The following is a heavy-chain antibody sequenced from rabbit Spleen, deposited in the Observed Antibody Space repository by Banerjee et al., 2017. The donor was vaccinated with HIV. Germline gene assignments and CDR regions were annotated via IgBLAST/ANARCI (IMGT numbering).Heavy chain of an antibody. V-gene: IGHV1S45*01. CDR2: IEVGSSGFT. J-gene: IGHJ4*01. Sequence: QEQLEESGGDLVKPEGSLTLTCTASGVSFSFSSYICWVRQAPGKGLEWIACIEVGSSGFTYFATWAKGRFTISKTSSTTVTLQVTRLTAADTATYFCARDAGSGDYIDVYFDLWGQGTLVTVS. CDR1: GVSFSFSSY. CDR3: ARDAGSGDYIDVYFDL. D-gene: IGHD8-1*01.